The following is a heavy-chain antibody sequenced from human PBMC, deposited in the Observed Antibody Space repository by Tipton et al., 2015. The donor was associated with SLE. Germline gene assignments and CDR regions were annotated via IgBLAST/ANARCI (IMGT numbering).Heavy chain of an antibody. V-gene: IGHV3-30-3*01. CDR2: ISYDGSNK. CDR3: AKAPLVGATYYFDY. D-gene: IGHD1-26*01. Sequence: SLRLSCAASGFTFSSYAMHWVRQAPGKGLEWVAVISYDGSNKYYADSVKGRFTISRDNSKNTLYLQMNSLRAEDTAVYYCAKAPLVGATYYFDYWGQGTLVTVSS. J-gene: IGHJ4*02. CDR1: GFTFSSYA.